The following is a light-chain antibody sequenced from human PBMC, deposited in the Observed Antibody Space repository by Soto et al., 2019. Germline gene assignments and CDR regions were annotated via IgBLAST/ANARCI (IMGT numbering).Light chain of an antibody. CDR3: QQYGSSPLYT. J-gene: IGKJ2*01. CDR1: QSVSSSY. CDR2: GAS. Sequence: EIVLTQSPGTLSLSPGERATLSCRASQSVSSSYLAWYQQKPGQAPRLLIYGASSRATGIPDSFSGSGSGTDFTLTISRLEPEDVAVYYCQQYGSSPLYTFGQGTMLEIK. V-gene: IGKV3-20*01.